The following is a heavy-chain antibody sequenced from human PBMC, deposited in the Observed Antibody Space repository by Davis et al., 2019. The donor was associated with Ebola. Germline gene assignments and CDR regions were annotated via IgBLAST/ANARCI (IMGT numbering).Heavy chain of an antibody. CDR1: EFIFRNYA. V-gene: IGHV3-48*01. CDR2: IGGSGSSV. Sequence: GESLKISCAASEFIFRNYAMNWVRQAPGTGLEWVSHIGGSGSSVFYADSVKGRFTISRDNSKNSLYLQMDSLRAEDTAVYYCARRLDAFDIWGRGTMVTVSP. CDR3: ARRLDAFDI. D-gene: IGHD6-25*01. J-gene: IGHJ3*02.